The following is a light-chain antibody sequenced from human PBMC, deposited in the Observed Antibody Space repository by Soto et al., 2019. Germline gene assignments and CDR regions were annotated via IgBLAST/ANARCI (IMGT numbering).Light chain of an antibody. CDR3: QQYNNWPIT. CDR2: GAS. Sequence: EIVMTQSPATLSVSPGKRATLSCRASQTVLSNLAWYQQKPGQAPRLLIYGASTRATGIPARFSGSGSGTEFTLTISSLQSEDFAVYYCQQYNNWPITFGQGTRLEIK. J-gene: IGKJ5*01. V-gene: IGKV3-15*01. CDR1: QTVLSN.